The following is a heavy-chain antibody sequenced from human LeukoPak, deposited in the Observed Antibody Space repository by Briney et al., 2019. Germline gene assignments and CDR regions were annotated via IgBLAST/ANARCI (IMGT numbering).Heavy chain of an antibody. V-gene: IGHV4-59*01. CDR3: ARSAYDGSRYYSDS. D-gene: IGHD3-22*01. J-gene: IGHJ4*02. CDR1: GGSISSYY. CDR2: IYYSGST. Sequence: SETLSLTCTVSGGSISSYYWSWIRQPPGKGLEWIGYIYYSGSTNYNPSLKSRVTISVDTSKNQFSLKLSSVTAADTAVYYCARSAYDGSRYYSDSWGQGTLVTVSS.